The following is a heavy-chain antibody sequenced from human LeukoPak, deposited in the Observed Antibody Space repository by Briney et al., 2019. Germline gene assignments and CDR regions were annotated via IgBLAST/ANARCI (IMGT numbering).Heavy chain of an antibody. CDR3: AKDTGITPSGISGFFDF. V-gene: IGHV3-43*02. J-gene: IGHJ4*02. CDR1: GFTFDYYA. CDR2: ISWDGDST. D-gene: IGHD6-13*01. Sequence: GGSLRLSCAASGFTFDYYAMHWVRQAPGKGLEWVSLISWDGDSTYYADSVKGRFTISRDNSKDSLYLQMNSLRTEDTALYYCAKDTGITPSGISGFFDFWGQGTLVTVSS.